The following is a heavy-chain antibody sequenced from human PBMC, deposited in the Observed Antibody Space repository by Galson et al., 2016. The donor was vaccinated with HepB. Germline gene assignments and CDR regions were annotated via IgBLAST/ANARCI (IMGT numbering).Heavy chain of an antibody. Sequence: SVKVSCKASGYTFSGYYVHWVRQAPGQGLEWMGWINPNSGGTNYAQKFQGRVTVTRDTSMRTAYMELSRLRPDDTAVYYCARTAYGDLSDYWGQGTLVTVSS. CDR3: ARTAYGDLSDY. J-gene: IGHJ4*02. V-gene: IGHV1-2*02. D-gene: IGHD4-17*01. CDR2: INPNSGGT. CDR1: GYTFSGYY.